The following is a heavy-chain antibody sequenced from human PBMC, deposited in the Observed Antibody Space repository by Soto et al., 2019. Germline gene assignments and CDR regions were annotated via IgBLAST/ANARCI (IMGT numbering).Heavy chain of an antibody. D-gene: IGHD2-2*01. Sequence: SETLSVIATVSGGSISDNYWTWIRQAAGKGLEGIGRIHGSGSTSYNPSLKTRLTMSVDTSNNQISLRLRSVTAAATAVYYCATDLQSATMPGAVPLASHSFDPWAHGPLVTLS. CDR3: ATDLQSATMPGAVPLASHSFDP. CDR2: IHGSGST. V-gene: IGHV4-4*07. CDR1: GGSISDNY. J-gene: IGHJ5*02.